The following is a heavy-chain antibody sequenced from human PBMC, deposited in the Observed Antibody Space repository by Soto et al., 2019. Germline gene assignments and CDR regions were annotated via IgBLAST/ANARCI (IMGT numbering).Heavy chain of an antibody. J-gene: IGHJ4*02. V-gene: IGHV3-7*05. CDR3: ATAVRGGTYYYFDY. D-gene: IGHD3-10*02. CDR2: IKQDGSEK. CDR1: GFTFSSYW. Sequence: PGGSLRLSCAASGFTFSSYWMSWVRQAPGKGLEWVANIKQDGSEKYYVDSVKGRFTISRDNAKNSLYLQMNSLRAEDTAVYYCATAVRGGTYYYFDYWGQGTLVTVSS.